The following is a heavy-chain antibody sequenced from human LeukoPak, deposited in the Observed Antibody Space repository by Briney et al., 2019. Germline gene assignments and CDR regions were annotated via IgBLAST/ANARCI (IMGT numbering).Heavy chain of an antibody. CDR1: GGTFSSYA. V-gene: IGHV1-69*05. J-gene: IGHJ5*02. Sequence: GSSVKVSCKASGGTFSSYAISWVRQAPGQGLEWMGGIIPIFGTANYAQKFQGRVTLTRNTSITTAYMELSSLRSEDTAVYYCARGEMAARRGSWFDPWGQGTLVTVSS. CDR3: ARGEMAARRGSWFDP. CDR2: IIPIFGTA. D-gene: IGHD6-6*01.